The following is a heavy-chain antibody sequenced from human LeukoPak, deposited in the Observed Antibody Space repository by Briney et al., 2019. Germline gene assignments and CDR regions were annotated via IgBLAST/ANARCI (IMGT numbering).Heavy chain of an antibody. J-gene: IGHJ5*02. D-gene: IGHD3-3*01. CDR3: ARGPASYDFWSGYRNWFDP. V-gene: IGHV4-34*01. CDR2: INHSGST. CDR1: GGSSSGYY. Sequence: SETLSLTCAVYGGSSSGYYWSWIRQSPGKGLEWIGEINHSGSTNYNPSLKSRVTISVDTSKNQFSLKLSSVTAADTAVYYCARGPASYDFWSGYRNWFDPWGQGTLVTVSS.